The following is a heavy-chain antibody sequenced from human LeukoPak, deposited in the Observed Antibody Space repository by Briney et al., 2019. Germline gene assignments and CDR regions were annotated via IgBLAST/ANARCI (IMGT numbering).Heavy chain of an antibody. V-gene: IGHV3-30*02. CDR3: AKGPYDSSGYWSY. CDR2: IRYDGSNK. J-gene: IGHJ4*02. D-gene: IGHD3-22*01. CDR1: GFTFSTYA. Sequence: PGRSLRLSCVASGFTFSTYAMHWVRQAPGKGLEGVAFIRYDGSNKYYADSVKGRFTISRDNSKNTLYLQMNSLRAEDTAVYYCAKGPYDSSGYWSYWGQGTLVTVSS.